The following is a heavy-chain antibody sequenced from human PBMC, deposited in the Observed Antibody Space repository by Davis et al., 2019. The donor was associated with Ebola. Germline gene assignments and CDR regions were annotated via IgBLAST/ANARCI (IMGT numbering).Heavy chain of an antibody. J-gene: IGHJ4*02. CDR2: INPSGGST. V-gene: IGHV1-46*01. CDR3: AKGLVVVTAPDRTGVDY. CDR1: GGTFSSYA. Sequence: ASVKVSCKASGGTFSSYAISWVRQAPGQGLEWMGIINPSGGSTSYAQKFQGRVTMTRDTSTSTVYMELSSLRSEDTAVYYCAKGLVVVTAPDRTGVDYWGQGTLVTVSS. D-gene: IGHD2-21*02.